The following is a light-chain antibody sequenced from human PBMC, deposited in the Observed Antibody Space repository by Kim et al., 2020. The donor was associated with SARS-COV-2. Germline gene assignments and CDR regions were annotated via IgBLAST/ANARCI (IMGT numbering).Light chain of an antibody. V-gene: IGKV1-8*01. Sequence: AIRMTQSTSSFSASTGDRVTITCRASKGISSYLAWYQQKPGKAPKLLIYAASTLQSGVPSRFSGSGSGTDFTLTISCLQSEDFATYYCQQYYSYPRTFGQGTKVDIK. J-gene: IGKJ1*01. CDR2: AAS. CDR3: QQYYSYPRT. CDR1: KGISSY.